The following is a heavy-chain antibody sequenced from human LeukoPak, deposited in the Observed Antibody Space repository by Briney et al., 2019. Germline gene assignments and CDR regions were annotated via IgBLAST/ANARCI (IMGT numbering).Heavy chain of an antibody. CDR3: AWEGGPCDSSHY. CDR1: GGHISSYF. CDR2: NYTSGST. Sequence: SETMSLTCTSSGGHISSYFWSWIRQPVGKGLEWIGRNYTSGSTNYNPSLKSRVTMSVDTSKNQFSLMLSSVTAADTAVYDCAWEGGPCDSSHYWGQGTLVTVSS. V-gene: IGHV4-4*07. J-gene: IGHJ4*02. D-gene: IGHD3-22*01.